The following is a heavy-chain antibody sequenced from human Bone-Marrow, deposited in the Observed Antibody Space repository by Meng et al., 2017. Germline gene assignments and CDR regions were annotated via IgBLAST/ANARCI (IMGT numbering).Heavy chain of an antibody. CDR1: GFTFASYG. D-gene: IGHD6-19*01. Sequence: GGSLRLSCAGSGFTFASYGISWVRQAPGKGLEGVSVISNTGGTIYYADSVKGRFTISRDNSKNTLYLQMNSLRAEDTAVYSCARAYSSGWYFDYWGQGTLVTVSS. V-gene: IGHV3-23*01. J-gene: IGHJ4*02. CDR3: ARAYSSGWYFDY. CDR2: ISNTGGTI.